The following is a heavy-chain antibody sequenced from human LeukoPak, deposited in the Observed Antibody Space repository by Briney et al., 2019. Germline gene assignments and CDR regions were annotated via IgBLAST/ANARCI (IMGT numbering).Heavy chain of an antibody. CDR1: GFTFSSHG. CDR2: ISGSGGST. Sequence: PGGTLRLSCAAAGFTFSSHGMSWVRQAPGKGLEWVSSISGSGGSTYYADSVKGRFTISRDNSKNTLYLQMNSLRAEDTAVYYCARFRGYGDYFDYWGQGTLVTVSS. V-gene: IGHV3-23*01. CDR3: ARFRGYGDYFDY. D-gene: IGHD4-17*01. J-gene: IGHJ4*02.